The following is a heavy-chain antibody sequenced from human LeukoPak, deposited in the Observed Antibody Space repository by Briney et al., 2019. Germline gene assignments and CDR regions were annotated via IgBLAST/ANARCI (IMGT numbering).Heavy chain of an antibody. CDR3: ARDRVGGNRRADSSI. CDR1: GGSFSGYY. J-gene: IGHJ3*02. Sequence: SETLSLTCAVYGGSFSGYYWSWIRQPPGKGLEWIGEINHSGSTNYNPSLKSRVTISVNTSKNQFSLKLSSVTAADTAVYYCARDRVGGNRRADSSIWAQGTLVTVSS. V-gene: IGHV4-34*01. D-gene: IGHD1/OR15-1a*01. CDR2: INHSGST.